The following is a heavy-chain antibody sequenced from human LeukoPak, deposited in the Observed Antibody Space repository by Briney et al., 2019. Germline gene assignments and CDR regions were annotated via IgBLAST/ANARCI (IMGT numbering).Heavy chain of an antibody. CDR2: IYPADSET. Sequence: GESLKISCKGSGFISTGYWIVWVRQMPGKGLEWMGIIYPADSETTYSPSFQGQITISADRSSTTAHLQWSSLKASDTAIYYCARATCVNGICYTLYWGQGSLVTVSS. V-gene: IGHV5-51*01. D-gene: IGHD2-8*01. J-gene: IGHJ4*02. CDR3: ARATCVNGICYTLY. CDR1: GFISTGYW.